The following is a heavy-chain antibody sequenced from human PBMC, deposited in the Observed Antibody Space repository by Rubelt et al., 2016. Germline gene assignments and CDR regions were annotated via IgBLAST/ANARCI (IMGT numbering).Heavy chain of an antibody. CDR3: AKGRGAADPVFGS. V-gene: IGHV3-30*14. J-gene: IGHJ4*02. D-gene: IGHD3-16*01. Sequence: GGGVVQPGRSLRLSCAASGFTFSDYLMHWVRQAPGKGLEWVTVISYDGSNEYYADSVKGRFTISRDNSKNTLDLQMNSLRPEDTAVYYCAKGRGAADPVFGSWGQGTLITVSS. CDR1: GFTFSDYL. CDR2: ISYDGSNE.